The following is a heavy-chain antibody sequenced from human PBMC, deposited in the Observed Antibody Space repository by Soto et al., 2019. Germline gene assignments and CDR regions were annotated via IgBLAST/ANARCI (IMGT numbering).Heavy chain of an antibody. CDR1: GGSVSSGSYY. V-gene: IGHV4-61*01. J-gene: IGHJ5*02. CDR2: IYYSGST. CDR3: ARVSTVTTFRGWWFDP. Sequence: PSETLSLTCTVSGGSVSSGSYYWSWIRQPPGKGLEWIGYIYYSGSTNYNPSLKSRVTISVDTSKNQFSLKLSSVTAADTAVYYCARVSTVTTFRGWWFDPWGQGTLVTVSS. D-gene: IGHD4-17*01.